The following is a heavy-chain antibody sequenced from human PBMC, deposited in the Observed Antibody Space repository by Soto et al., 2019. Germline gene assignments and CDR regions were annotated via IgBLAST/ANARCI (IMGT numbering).Heavy chain of an antibody. J-gene: IGHJ6*02. CDR2: ISNDGSNK. V-gene: IGHV3-30*18. D-gene: IGHD6-6*01. CDR3: AKVVRADSTSSNFYYYFGMDV. CDR1: GFSFSTYG. Sequence: QVQMVESGGGVVQPGRSLRLSCAASGFSFSTYGMHWVRQAPGKGLEWMAVISNDGSNKYYADSVKGRFTISRDNSKATLFLQMNSLRGEDTAVYYCAKVVRADSTSSNFYYYFGMDVWGQGTTVTVSS.